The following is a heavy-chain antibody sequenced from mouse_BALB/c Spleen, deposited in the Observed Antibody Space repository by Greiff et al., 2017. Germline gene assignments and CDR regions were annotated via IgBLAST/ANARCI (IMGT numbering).Heavy chain of an antibody. J-gene: IGHJ2*01. CDR1: GYTFTSYW. Sequence: QVQLKQSGAELAKPGASVKMSCKASGYTFTSYWMHWVKQRPGQGLEWIGYINPSTGYTEYNQKFKDKATLTADKSSSTAYMQLSSLTSEDSAVYYCANYYYGSRGAFDYWGQGTTLTVSS. V-gene: IGHV1-7*01. CDR2: INPSTGYT. D-gene: IGHD1-1*01. CDR3: ANYYYGSRGAFDY.